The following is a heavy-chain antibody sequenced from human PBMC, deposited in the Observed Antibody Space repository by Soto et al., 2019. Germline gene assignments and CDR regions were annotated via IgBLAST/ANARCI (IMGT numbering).Heavy chain of an antibody. Sequence: PGGSLRLSCAASGFTFSNYGMHWVRQAPGKGLEWVAIIWYDGSNKYFADSVKGRFTISRDNSKNTLFLQMNSLRAEDTAVYYCAREVVTMVRGVIITGYYGMDVWGQGTTVTVS. V-gene: IGHV3-33*01. CDR2: IWYDGSNK. CDR3: AREVVTMVRGVIITGYYGMDV. J-gene: IGHJ6*02. D-gene: IGHD3-10*01. CDR1: GFTFSNYG.